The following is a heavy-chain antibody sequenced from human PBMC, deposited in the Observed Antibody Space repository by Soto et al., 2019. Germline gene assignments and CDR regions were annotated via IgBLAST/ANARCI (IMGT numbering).Heavy chain of an antibody. V-gene: IGHV2-5*02. D-gene: IGHD2-2*01. J-gene: IGHJ4*02. CDR2: IYWDDDE. Sequence: QITLKESGPTLVKPTQTLTLTCTFSGFSLSTTAEGVGWIRQPPGKALEWLALIYWDDDERYSPSLKSRLTITMDTSKNQVVLIMTNVDPVDTATYYCAHGSCSSADCYPNPYLDYWGQGILVTVSS. CDR3: AHGSCSSADCYPNPYLDY. CDR1: GFSLSTTAEG.